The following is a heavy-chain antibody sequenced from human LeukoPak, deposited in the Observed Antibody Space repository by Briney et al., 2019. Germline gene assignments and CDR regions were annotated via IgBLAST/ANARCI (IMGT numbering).Heavy chain of an antibody. Sequence: GSLELSWAASDFPFRTYNMHWVRQASGKGLEWVSTISSNTDSYIYYANSVRGRFTISRDNAKNSLYLQMNSLRAEDTAVYFCARGTTWSPLDFDYWGQGTLVTVSS. V-gene: IGHV3-21*01. CDR3: ARGTTWSPLDFDY. J-gene: IGHJ4*02. D-gene: IGHD3-3*01. CDR2: ISSNTDSYI. CDR1: DFPFRTYN.